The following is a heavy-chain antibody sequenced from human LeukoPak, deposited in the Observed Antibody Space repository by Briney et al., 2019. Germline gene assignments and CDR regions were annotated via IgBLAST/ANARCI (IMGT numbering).Heavy chain of an antibody. J-gene: IGHJ3*02. CDR1: GYTFTSYG. CDR2: ISAYNGNT. V-gene: IGHV1-18*01. Sequence: ASVKVSCKASGYTFTSYGISWVRQAPGQGLEWMGWISAYNGNTNYAQKLQGRVTMTTDTSTSTAYMELRSLRSDDTAVYYCARPYYDFWSGYAFGIWGQGTMVTVSS. D-gene: IGHD3-3*01. CDR3: ARPYYDFWSGYAFGI.